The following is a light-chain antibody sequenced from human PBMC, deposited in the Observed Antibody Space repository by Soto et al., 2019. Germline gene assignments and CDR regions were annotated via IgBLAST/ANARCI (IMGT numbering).Light chain of an antibody. CDR1: RTILYSSNNKNY. Sequence: IVITPSPDSLALSLGDMASMNCKSRRTILYSSNNKNYLAWYQQKPGQPPKLLIYWESTRESGVPDRFSGSGSGTDFTLTISSLQAEDVPAYYCQQYYNPPWPFGQAPQADIK. CDR2: WES. CDR3: QQYYNPPWP. V-gene: IGKV4-1*01. J-gene: IGKJ1*01.